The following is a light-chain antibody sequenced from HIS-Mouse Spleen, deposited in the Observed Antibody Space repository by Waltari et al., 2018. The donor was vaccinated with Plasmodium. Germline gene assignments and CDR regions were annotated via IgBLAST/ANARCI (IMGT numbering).Light chain of an antibody. CDR1: QSVSSSY. J-gene: IGKJ1*01. CDR2: GAP. CDR3: QQYGSSLTLA. Sequence: EIVLTQSPGTLSLSPGERATLSCRASQSVSSSYLAWYQQKPGQAPRLLFYGAPSRAPGISDRFSGSGSGTDFTLTISRLEPEDFAVYYCQQYGSSLTLAFGQGTKVEIK. V-gene: IGKV3-20*01.